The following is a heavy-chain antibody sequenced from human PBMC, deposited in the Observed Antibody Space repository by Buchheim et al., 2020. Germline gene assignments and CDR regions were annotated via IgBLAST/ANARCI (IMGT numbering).Heavy chain of an antibody. CDR2: ISYDGSNK. CDR1: GFTFSSYG. J-gene: IGHJ6*02. V-gene: IGHV3-30*18. Sequence: QVQLVESGGGVVQPRRSLRLSCAASGFTFSSYGMHWVRQAPGTGLEWVAAISYDGSNKYYADSVKGRFTISRDNSKNTLYLQMNSLRAEDTAVYDWAKGRHEEYSSSWYPFYYYYGMGVWGQGTT. CDR3: AKGRHEEYSSSWYPFYYYYGMGV. D-gene: IGHD6-13*01.